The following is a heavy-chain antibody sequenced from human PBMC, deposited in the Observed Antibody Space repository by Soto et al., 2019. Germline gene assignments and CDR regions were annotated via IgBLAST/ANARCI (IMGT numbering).Heavy chain of an antibody. V-gene: IGHV1-8*01. CDR2: MNPNSGNT. Sequence: QVELVQYGAEVKKPGASVKVSCKASGYTFTSYAINWVRQASGQGLEWMGWMNPNSGNTGYAQKFQGRVTMTRNTAISTAYMELSSLRSEDTAVYYCARRGYSSSWYYYYYYGMDVWGQGNTVTVSS. CDR1: GYTFTSYA. CDR3: ARRGYSSSWYYYYYYGMDV. D-gene: IGHD6-13*01. J-gene: IGHJ6*02.